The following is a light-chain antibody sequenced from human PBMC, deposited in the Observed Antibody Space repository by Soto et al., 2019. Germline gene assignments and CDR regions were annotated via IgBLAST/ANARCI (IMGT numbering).Light chain of an antibody. CDR2: LEGSGSY. J-gene: IGLJ3*02. CDR3: ETWNSNTHTV. Sequence: QSVLTQSSSASASLGSSVTLTCTLSSGHSSYIIEWHQQQPGKAPRYLMKLEGSGSYNKGSGVPNRFSGSSSGADRYLTISNLQFEDEADYYCETWNSNTHTVFGGGTKVTVL. V-gene: IGLV4-60*02. CDR1: SGHSSYI.